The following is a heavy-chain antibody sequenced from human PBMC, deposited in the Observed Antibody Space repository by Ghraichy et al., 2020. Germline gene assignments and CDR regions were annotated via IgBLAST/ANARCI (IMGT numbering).Heavy chain of an antibody. CDR1: GFTFNSHG. D-gene: IGHD5-24*01. Sequence: LSLTCEASGFTFNSHGMNWVRQAPGKGLEWVAVIWYDGSNKYYADSVKGRFTISRVNSINTLYLHMNSLRVEDTAMYYCARWADGRAIDIWGQGTMVTVSS. V-gene: IGHV3-33*01. CDR3: ARWADGRAIDI. J-gene: IGHJ3*02. CDR2: IWYDGSNK.